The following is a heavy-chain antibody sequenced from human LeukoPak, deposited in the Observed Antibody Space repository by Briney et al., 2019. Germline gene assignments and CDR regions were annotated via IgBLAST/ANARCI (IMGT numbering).Heavy chain of an antibody. CDR1: GYTFTSYG. CDR2: ISAYNGNT. D-gene: IGHD2-2*01. Sequence: ASVKVSCKASGYTFTSYGISWVRQAPGQGLEWMGWISAYNGNTNYAQKLQGRVTMTTDTSTSTAYMELRSLRSDHTAVYYCALIVVVPAAMNYYYYYGMDVWGQGTTVTVSS. J-gene: IGHJ6*02. CDR3: ALIVVVPAAMNYYYYYGMDV. V-gene: IGHV1-18*01.